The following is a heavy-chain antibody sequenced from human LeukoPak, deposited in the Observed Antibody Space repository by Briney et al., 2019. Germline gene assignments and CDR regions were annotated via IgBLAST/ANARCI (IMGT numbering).Heavy chain of an antibody. CDR3: ARGSLTGTVN. CDR2: IYTSGST. CDR1: GGSISSASYY. J-gene: IGHJ4*02. V-gene: IGHV4-61*02. D-gene: IGHD1-20*01. Sequence: PSETLSLTCTVSGGSISSASYYWSWIRQPAGKGLEWIGRIYTSGSTNYNPSLKSRVTISVDTSKNQFSLKLSSVTAADTAVYYCARGSLTGTVNWGQGTLVTVSS.